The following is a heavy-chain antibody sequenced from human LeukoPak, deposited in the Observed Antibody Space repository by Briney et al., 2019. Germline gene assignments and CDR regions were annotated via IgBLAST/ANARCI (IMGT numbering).Heavy chain of an antibody. CDR2: ISGSGGST. Sequence: PGGSLRLSCAASGFTFSSYAMSWVRQAPGKGLEWVSAISGSGGSTYYADSVKGRFTISRDNSKNTLYLQMNSLRAEDTAVYYCAKDPSCSSSWYPRGYGMDVWGQGTTVTVSS. V-gene: IGHV3-23*01. D-gene: IGHD6-13*01. J-gene: IGHJ6*02. CDR1: GFTFSSYA. CDR3: AKDPSCSSSWYPRGYGMDV.